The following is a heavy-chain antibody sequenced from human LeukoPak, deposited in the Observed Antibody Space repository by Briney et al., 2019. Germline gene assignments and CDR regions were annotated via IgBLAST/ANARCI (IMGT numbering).Heavy chain of an antibody. D-gene: IGHD3-22*01. J-gene: IGHJ4*02. Sequence: ASVKVSCKASGYTFTGYYMHWVRQAPGHGLEWMGWINPNSGGTNYEQKFQGRVTMTRDTSISTAYMELSRLRSDDTAVYYCARXSGWNYYDSSGYYRPIDYWGQGXLVTV. CDR2: INPNSGGT. CDR3: ARXSGWNYYDSSGYYRPIDY. CDR1: GYTFTGYY. V-gene: IGHV1-2*02.